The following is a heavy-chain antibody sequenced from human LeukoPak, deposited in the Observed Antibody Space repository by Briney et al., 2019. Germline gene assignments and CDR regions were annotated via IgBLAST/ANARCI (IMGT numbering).Heavy chain of an antibody. D-gene: IGHD6-6*01. J-gene: IGHJ4*02. Sequence: GASVKVSCKASGGTFNSYAISWVRQAPGQGLEWMGGIIPIFGTTNYARKFRGRVTLTADKSTRTAYMELSSLRSEDTAVYYCARDWQLDYFDYWGQGTLVTVSS. CDR1: GGTFNSYA. CDR3: ARDWQLDYFDY. CDR2: IIPIFGTT. V-gene: IGHV1-69*06.